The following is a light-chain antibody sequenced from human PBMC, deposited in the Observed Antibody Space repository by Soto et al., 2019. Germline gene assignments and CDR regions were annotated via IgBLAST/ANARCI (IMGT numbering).Light chain of an antibody. CDR2: GPS. CDR1: QSFTSN. V-gene: IGKV3-15*01. Sequence: EIVLTQSPGTLCLSPGERATLACRASQSFTSNYLAWYQQRPGQAPRLLLCGPSTRATGIPVRFSGSRSGRQFALTIISLQSEDFAVYYCHQYNDGPGGTCGPGTNVENK. CDR3: HQYNDGPGGT. J-gene: IGKJ1*01.